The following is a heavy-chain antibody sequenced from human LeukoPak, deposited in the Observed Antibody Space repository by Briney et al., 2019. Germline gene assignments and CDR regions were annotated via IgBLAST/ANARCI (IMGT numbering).Heavy chain of an antibody. CDR3: ARDADWGYDAYDL. CDR1: GDSVSVNSDV. CDR2: TYYKSKWYN. Sequence: SQTLSLTCAISGDSVSVNSDVWNWIRQSPSRGLEWLGRTYYKSKWYNDYAVSVKSRITISPDTSENQFSLQLNSVTPEDTAVYYCARDADWGYDAYDLWGQGTMVTVSS. J-gene: IGHJ3*01. D-gene: IGHD7-27*01. V-gene: IGHV6-1*01.